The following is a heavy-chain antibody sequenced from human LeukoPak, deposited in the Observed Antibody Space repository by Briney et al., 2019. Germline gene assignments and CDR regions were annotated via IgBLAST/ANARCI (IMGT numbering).Heavy chain of an antibody. CDR1: GGSISSSSYY. CDR2: IYYSGST. Sequence: SETLSLTCTVSGGSISSSSYYWGWIRQPPGKGLEWIGSIYYSGSTYYNPSLKSRVTISVDTSKNQFSLKLSSVTAADTAVYYCARDSGYSSGWYRLFDPWGQGTLVTVSS. J-gene: IGHJ5*02. V-gene: IGHV4-39*07. CDR3: ARDSGYSSGWYRLFDP. D-gene: IGHD6-19*01.